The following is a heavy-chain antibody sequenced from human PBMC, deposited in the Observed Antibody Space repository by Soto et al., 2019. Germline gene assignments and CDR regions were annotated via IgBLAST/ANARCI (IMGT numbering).Heavy chain of an antibody. CDR3: AITPGPHYFEIDGSVRGNWFDP. Sequence: RASVKVSFKPSGGTLSSYVISWVRQAPGQGLEWMGGIIPVSAKSNYAQKFQGRVTITADESTSTAYMELSSLRSDDTAIYYCAITPGPHYFEIDGSVRGNWFDPWGQGTLVTVSS. CDR2: IIPVSAKS. CDR1: GGTLSSYV. V-gene: IGHV1-69*13. D-gene: IGHD3-22*01. J-gene: IGHJ5*02.